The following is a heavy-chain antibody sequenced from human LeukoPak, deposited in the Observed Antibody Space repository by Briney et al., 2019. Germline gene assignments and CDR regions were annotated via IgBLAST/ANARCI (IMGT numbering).Heavy chain of an antibody. J-gene: IGHJ3*01. V-gene: IGHV4-59*12. Sequence: SETLSLTCTVSGGSISSYYWSWIRQPPGKGLEWIGYIYYSGSTNYNPSLKSRVTISVDTSKNQFSLKLSSVTAADTAVYYCAREENIAVAGIDVWGQGTMVTVSS. CDR2: IYYSGST. CDR3: AREENIAVAGIDV. CDR1: GGSISSYY. D-gene: IGHD6-19*01.